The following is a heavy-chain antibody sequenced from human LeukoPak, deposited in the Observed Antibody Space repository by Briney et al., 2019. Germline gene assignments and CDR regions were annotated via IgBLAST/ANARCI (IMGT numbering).Heavy chain of an antibody. CDR1: GFTFSSYS. CDR3: ARDDHHLVQGYYFDY. D-gene: IGHD6-13*01. J-gene: IGHJ4*02. Sequence: GGSLRLSCAASGFTFSSYSMNWVRQAPGKGLEWVSSISSSSSYIYYADSVKGRFAISRDNAKKSLFLQMDSLRAEDTALYYCARDDHHLVQGYYFDYWGQGTLVTVSS. CDR2: ISSSSSYI. V-gene: IGHV3-21*01.